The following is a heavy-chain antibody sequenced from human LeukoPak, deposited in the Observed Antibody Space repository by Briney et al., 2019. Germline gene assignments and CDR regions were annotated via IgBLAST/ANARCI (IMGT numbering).Heavy chain of an antibody. V-gene: IGHV3-48*02. Sequence: GGSLRLSCATSGFNFGSYSMSWVRQAPGKGLEWVSYITSTSSTMYYGDSVLGRFTISRDNAKNSLYLQMNNLSDEDTAVYYCARDSVVLPFDYWGQGTRVTVSS. D-gene: IGHD4-23*01. CDR1: GFNFGSYS. CDR3: ARDSVVLPFDY. CDR2: ITSTSSTM. J-gene: IGHJ4*02.